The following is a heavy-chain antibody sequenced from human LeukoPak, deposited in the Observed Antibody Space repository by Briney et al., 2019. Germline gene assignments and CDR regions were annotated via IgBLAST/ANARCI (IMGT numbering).Heavy chain of an antibody. CDR2: INSAGSRT. Sequence: GWSLRLSCVASGFTFRTYWMHWVRQAPGKGLVWVSSINSAGSRTNYADSVRGRVTISRDNAKNTLYLQMNSLTAEDTAVYYCARGGGYSSSPVDYWGQGTLVTLSS. CDR3: ARGGGYSSSPVDY. V-gene: IGHV3-74*01. D-gene: IGHD6-13*01. CDR1: GFTFRTYW. J-gene: IGHJ4*02.